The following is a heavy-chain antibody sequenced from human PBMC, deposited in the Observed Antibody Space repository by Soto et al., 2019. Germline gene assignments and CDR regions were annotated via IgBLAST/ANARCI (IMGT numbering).Heavy chain of an antibody. J-gene: IGHJ6*02. Sequence: ASVKVSCKASGYTFTSYAMHWVRQAPGQRLEWMGWINAGNGNTKYSQKFQGRVTITRDTSASTAYMELSSLRSEDTAVYYCTANGGGYSYGPLYYYGMDVWGQGTTVTVSS. D-gene: IGHD5-18*01. CDR1: GYTFTSYA. V-gene: IGHV1-3*01. CDR2: INAGNGNT. CDR3: TANGGGYSYGPLYYYGMDV.